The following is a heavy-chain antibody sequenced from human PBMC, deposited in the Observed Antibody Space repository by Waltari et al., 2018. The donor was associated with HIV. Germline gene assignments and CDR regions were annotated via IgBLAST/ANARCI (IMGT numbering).Heavy chain of an antibody. Sequence: QVQLVQSGSELKKPGASVNISCKASGSTFPTYAMNWVRQAPGQGLEWMGLINTNTGKPTYVQGFTGRFVFSLDTSVSTAYLQISSLKAEDTAVYYCAREDNWNYGGNDYWGQGTLVTVSS. CDR1: GSTFPTYA. D-gene: IGHD1-7*01. J-gene: IGHJ4*02. CDR2: INTNTGKP. CDR3: AREDNWNYGGNDY. V-gene: IGHV7-4-1*02.